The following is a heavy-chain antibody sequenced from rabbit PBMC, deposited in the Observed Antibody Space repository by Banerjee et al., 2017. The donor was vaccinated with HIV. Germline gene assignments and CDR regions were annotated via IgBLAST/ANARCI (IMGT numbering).Heavy chain of an antibody. CDR3: ARDPFFGNTVSSDL. CDR1: GFSFSSSYW. D-gene: IGHD5-1*01. CDR2: IYTGDGNT. V-gene: IGHV1S40*01. J-gene: IGHJ6*01. Sequence: QSLEESGGDLVKSGASLTLTCTASGFSFSSSYWICWVRQAPGKGLEWIGCIYTGDGNTIYASWAKGRFTSSKTSSTTVTLQMTSLTAADTATYFCARDPFFGNTVSSDLWGPGTLVTVS.